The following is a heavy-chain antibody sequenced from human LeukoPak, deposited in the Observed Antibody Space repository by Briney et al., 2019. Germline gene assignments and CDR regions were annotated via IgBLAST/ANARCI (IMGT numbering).Heavy chain of an antibody. Sequence: ASVKVSCKASGGTFTSYAISWVRQAPGQGLEWMGRTRPSLGVANYAQKFQGRVTITADKSTSTAYMELSSLRSEVTPGNYCARRGAYDYYVRYYYGMDVWGQGTTVTVSS. CDR1: GGTFTSYA. CDR2: TRPSLGVA. J-gene: IGHJ6*02. D-gene: IGHD3-10*02. CDR3: ARRGAYDYYVRYYYGMDV. V-gene: IGHV1-69*04.